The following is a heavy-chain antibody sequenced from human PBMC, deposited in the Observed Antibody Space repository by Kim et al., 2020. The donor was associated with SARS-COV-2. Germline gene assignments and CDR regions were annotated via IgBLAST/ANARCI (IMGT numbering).Heavy chain of an antibody. V-gene: IGHV1-18*01. D-gene: IGHD3-10*01. CDR2: FNGYNGKT. CDR1: GYTISSYG. J-gene: IGHJ4*02. Sequence: ASVKVSCKASGYTISSYGIGWVRQAPAQGLEWVGWFNGYNGKTDYGQKFQGRVTMTTDTSTNTAYTELRSLRSDDTAVYFCARNYGSGSYYTLWGQGTLVTVSS. CDR3: ARNYGSGSYYTL.